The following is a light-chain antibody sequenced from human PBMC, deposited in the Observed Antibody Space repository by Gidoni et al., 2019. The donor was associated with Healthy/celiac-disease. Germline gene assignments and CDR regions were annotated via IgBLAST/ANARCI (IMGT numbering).Light chain of an antibody. J-gene: IGKJ5*01. V-gene: IGKV1-39*01. Sequence: DIQITQSPSSLSASVGDRVTITCRASQSISSYLNWYQQKPGKAPKLLIYAASSLQSGVPSRFSGSGSGTDFTLTISSLQPEDFATYYCQQSYSTPSTFGQXTRLEIK. CDR3: QQSYSTPST. CDR1: QSISSY. CDR2: AAS.